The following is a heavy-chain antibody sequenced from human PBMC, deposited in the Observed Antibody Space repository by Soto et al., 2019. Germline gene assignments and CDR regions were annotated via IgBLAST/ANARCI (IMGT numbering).Heavy chain of an antibody. Sequence: EVQLVESGGGLIQPGGSLRLSCAVSGFTVSNNYMSWVRQAPGKGLEGVSVIYSGGYTAYGDSVKGRFTISRDNSKNTPSLQINPPGPATLAVYYCAAARGGGGYWGQGTLVTVSS. CDR2: IYSGGYT. CDR1: GFTVSNNY. J-gene: IGHJ4*02. V-gene: IGHV3-53*01. CDR3: AAARGGGGY. D-gene: IGHD3-10*01.